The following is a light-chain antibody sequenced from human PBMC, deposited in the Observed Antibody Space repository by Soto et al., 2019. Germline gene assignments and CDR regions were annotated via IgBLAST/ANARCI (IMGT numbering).Light chain of an antibody. CDR1: QSVSSY. V-gene: IGKV3-11*01. CDR2: DAS. Sequence: EIVLTQSPATLSLSPGERATLSCRASQSVSSYLAWYQQKPGQAPRLLIYDASNRATGIPARFSGSGSGTDFTLTISSLEPEDFAIYYCQQRSNWPPGTFGGGTKVKI. CDR3: QQRSNWPPGT. J-gene: IGKJ4*01.